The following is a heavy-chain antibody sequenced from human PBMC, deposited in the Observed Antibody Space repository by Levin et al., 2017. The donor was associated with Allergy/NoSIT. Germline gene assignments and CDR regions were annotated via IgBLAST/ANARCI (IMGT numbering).Heavy chain of an antibody. CDR3: ARRNYPYYFDY. V-gene: IGHV4-39*01. D-gene: IGHD5-24*01. Sequence: SETLSLTCTVSGGSVSSGNNYWTWIRQPPGKGLEWIATIYYSLNTWYNPSLNGRVTISVDTSKNQFSLTLTSVTAADTAVYYCARRNYPYYFDYWGRGILISVSS. CDR1: GGSVSSGNNY. CDR2: IYYSLNT. J-gene: IGHJ4*02.